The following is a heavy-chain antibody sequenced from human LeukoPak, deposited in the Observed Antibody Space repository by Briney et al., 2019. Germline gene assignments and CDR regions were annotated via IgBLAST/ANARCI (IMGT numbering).Heavy chain of an antibody. J-gene: IGHJ4*02. Sequence: SETLSLTCVVYGGSFSGYHWSWIRQSPGKGLEWIGEINHRGSTNYNPSLKRRVTMSLDTSKNQFSLKLSSVTAADTAVYYCARTTTSFDYWGQGALVTVSS. D-gene: IGHD4-17*01. CDR3: ARTTTSFDY. CDR1: GGSFSGYH. V-gene: IGHV4-34*01. CDR2: INHRGST.